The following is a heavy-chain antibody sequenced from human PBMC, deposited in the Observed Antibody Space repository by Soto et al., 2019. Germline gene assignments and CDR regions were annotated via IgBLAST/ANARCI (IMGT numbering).Heavy chain of an antibody. Sequence: PGESLKISCKGSGYIFGNYWIGWVRQMPGKGLEWMGIIYPDDSDTRYSPSFQGQVNISADKSTSTAHLQWSSLKASDTAIYYCMRPGVVASSGYYGVDVWGQGTSVTVSS. CDR3: MRPGVVASSGYYGVDV. V-gene: IGHV5-51*01. D-gene: IGHD3-3*01. CDR2: IYPDDSDT. J-gene: IGHJ6*02. CDR1: GYIFGNYW.